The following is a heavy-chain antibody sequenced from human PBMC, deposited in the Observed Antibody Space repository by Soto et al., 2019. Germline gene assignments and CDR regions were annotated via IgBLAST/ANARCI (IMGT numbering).Heavy chain of an antibody. CDR3: ARATYYYDSSGYHVDY. CDR2: ISYDGSNN. Sequence: QVQLLESGGGVVQPGRSLRLSCAASGFTFSSYARHWVRQAPGKVLEWVAVISYDGSNNYYADSVKGRFTISRDNSKNTLYLQMNSLRAEDTAVYYCARATYYYDSSGYHVDYWGQGTLVTVSS. D-gene: IGHD3-22*01. J-gene: IGHJ4*02. V-gene: IGHV3-30-3*01. CDR1: GFTFSSYA.